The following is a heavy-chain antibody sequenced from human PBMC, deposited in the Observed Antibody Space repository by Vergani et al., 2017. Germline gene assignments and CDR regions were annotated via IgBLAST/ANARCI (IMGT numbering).Heavy chain of an antibody. CDR3: ARSRQQLVRGYNWFDA. CDR2: IYHSGST. V-gene: IGHV4-38-2*01. J-gene: IGHJ5*02. D-gene: IGHD6-13*01. Sequence: QVQLQESGPGLVKPSETLSLTCAVSGYSISSGYYWGWIRQPPGKGLEWIGSIYHSGSTYYNPSLQSRVTIAVDTSKNQFSLKLSSVTAADTAVYYCARSRQQLVRGYNWFDAWGQGTLVTVSS. CDR1: GYSISSGYY.